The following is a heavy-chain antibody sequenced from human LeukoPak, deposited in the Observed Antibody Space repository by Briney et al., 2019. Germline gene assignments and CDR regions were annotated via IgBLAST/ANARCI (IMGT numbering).Heavy chain of an antibody. CDR2: ISGSGGST. V-gene: IGHV3-23*01. D-gene: IGHD3-9*01. CDR1: GFAFTSYA. CDR3: AKNNILTGYALYSFDY. J-gene: IGHJ4*02. Sequence: QPGGSLRLSCTASGFAFTSYALSWVRQAPGKRLEWVSAISGSGGSTYYADSVKGRFTISRDNFKNTLYLQMNSLRAEDTAVYYWAKNNILTGYALYSFDYGGRGTLVTVSS.